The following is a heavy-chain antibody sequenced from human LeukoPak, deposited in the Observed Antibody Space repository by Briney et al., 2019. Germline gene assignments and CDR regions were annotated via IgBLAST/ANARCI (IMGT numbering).Heavy chain of an antibody. Sequence: GASVKVSCKASGYTFTSNYMYWVRQATGQGLEWMGIINPSGGTTRYAQKFQGRVTMTRDTSTSTLYMESSSLRSEDTAVYYCTRGVGVTIFGVGGQAFDIWGQGTMVTVSS. CDR2: INPSGGTT. CDR1: GYTFTSNY. D-gene: IGHD3-3*01. CDR3: TRGVGVTIFGVGGQAFDI. V-gene: IGHV1-46*03. J-gene: IGHJ3*02.